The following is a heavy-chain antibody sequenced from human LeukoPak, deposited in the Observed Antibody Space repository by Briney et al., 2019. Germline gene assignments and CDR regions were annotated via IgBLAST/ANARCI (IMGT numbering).Heavy chain of an antibody. Sequence: NPGGSLRLSRAASGFTFSNAWMSWVRQAPGKGLEWVGRIKSKTDGGTTDYAAPVKGRFTISRDDSKNTLYLQMNSLKTEDTAVYYCTTGLWFGELQGFDYWGQGTLVTVSS. CDR3: TTGLWFGELQGFDY. CDR2: IKSKTDGGTT. J-gene: IGHJ4*02. D-gene: IGHD3-10*01. CDR1: GFTFSNAW. V-gene: IGHV3-15*01.